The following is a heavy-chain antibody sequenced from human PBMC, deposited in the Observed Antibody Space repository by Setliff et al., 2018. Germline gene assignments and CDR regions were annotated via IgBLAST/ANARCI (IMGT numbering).Heavy chain of an antibody. CDR2: INNYSFKT. J-gene: IGHJ4*02. CDR3: ARINFYVSSGFYYASDY. CDR1: GYILAGYY. V-gene: IGHV1-18*01. D-gene: IGHD3-22*01. Sequence: ASVKVSCKASGYILAGYYMHWVRQAPGQGLEWMGWINNYSFKTNSPQKFLDRLTMTTDTSTVTAYMEQKDLTSDDTALYYCARINFYVSSGFYYASDYWGQGTLVTVSS.